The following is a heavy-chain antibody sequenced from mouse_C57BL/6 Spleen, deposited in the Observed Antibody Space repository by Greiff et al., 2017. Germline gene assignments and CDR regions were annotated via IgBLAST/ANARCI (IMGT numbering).Heavy chain of an antibody. V-gene: IGHV14-4*01. J-gene: IGHJ3*01. Sequence: EVKLMESGAELVRPGASVKLSCTASGFNIKDDYMHWVKQRPEQGLEWIGWIDPENGDTEYASKFQGKATITADTSSNTAYLQLSSLTSEDTAVYYCTTLRGFAYWGQGTLVTVSA. CDR1: GFNIKDDY. CDR3: TTLRGFAY. CDR2: IDPENGDT.